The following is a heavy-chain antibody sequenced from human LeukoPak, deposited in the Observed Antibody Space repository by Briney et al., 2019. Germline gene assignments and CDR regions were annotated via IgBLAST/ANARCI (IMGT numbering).Heavy chain of an antibody. D-gene: IGHD5-24*01. CDR1: GGSFSGYY. V-gene: IGHV4-34*01. CDR2: INHSGST. Sequence: PSETLSLTCAVYGGSFSGYYWSWIRQPPGKGLEWIGEINHSGSTNYNPSLKSRVTISVDTSKNQFSLTLSSVTAADTAVYYCARSLDGTSWKYNWFDPWGQGTLVTVSS. CDR3: ARSLDGTSWKYNWFDP. J-gene: IGHJ5*02.